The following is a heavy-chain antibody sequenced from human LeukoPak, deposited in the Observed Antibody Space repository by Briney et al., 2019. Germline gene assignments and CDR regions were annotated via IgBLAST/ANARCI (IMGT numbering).Heavy chain of an antibody. Sequence: GASVKVSCKASGYTFTTFGLTWVRQAPGQGLEWMGRITPYTGDTNYPQKLQDRLFMTTDTSTSTAYMELTSLRSDDTAVYYCARDYSGSGTYSYGFDVWGQGTVVTVSS. D-gene: IGHD3-10*01. CDR1: GYTFTTFG. J-gene: IGHJ3*01. CDR3: ARDYSGSGTYSYGFDV. V-gene: IGHV1-18*01. CDR2: ITPYTGDT.